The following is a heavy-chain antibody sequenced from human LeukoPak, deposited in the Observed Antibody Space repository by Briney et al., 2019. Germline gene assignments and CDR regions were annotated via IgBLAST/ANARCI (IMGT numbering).Heavy chain of an antibody. Sequence: GGSLRLSCAASGFTFSDHYMDWVRQAPGKGLEWVGHVRDKANTHTTEYAASVKGRFTVSRDDSKNSLWLQMNSLKTEDTAVYFCARGSKQQLPRDYHYGMDVWGPGTTVTVSS. CDR2: VRDKANTHTT. CDR1: GFTFSDHY. V-gene: IGHV3-72*01. D-gene: IGHD6-13*01. J-gene: IGHJ6*02. CDR3: ARGSKQQLPRDYHYGMDV.